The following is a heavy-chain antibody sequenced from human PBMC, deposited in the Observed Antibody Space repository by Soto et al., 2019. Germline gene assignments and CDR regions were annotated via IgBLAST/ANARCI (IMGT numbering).Heavy chain of an antibody. Sequence: EVQLLESGGDLKQPGGSLRLSCVASGLTFGSRAMSWVRQAPGEGLQWVSTITDTGGDAKYADSVRGRFVISRDNSKNSLYLQMNSLRAEDTAVYYCARASGDYSYFDYWGQGTLVTVSS. D-gene: IGHD4-17*01. V-gene: IGHV3-23*01. CDR1: GLTFGSRA. CDR3: ARASGDYSYFDY. CDR2: ITDTGGDA. J-gene: IGHJ4*02.